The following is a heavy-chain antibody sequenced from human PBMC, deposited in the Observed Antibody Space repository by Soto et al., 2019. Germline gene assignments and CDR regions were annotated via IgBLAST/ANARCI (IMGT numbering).Heavy chain of an antibody. CDR1: GYAFTGYY. J-gene: IGHJ4*02. V-gene: IGHV1-2*04. CDR2: INPNRGGT. Sequence: ASVKVCCKASGYAFTGYYMNWVRQATGKGLERMGWINPNRGGTNYAQKFQGWVTMTGDTSISTAYMELNRLRSDDTAVYYFARGSTSVGVVISNNFDYWGQRTLVTVSS. CDR3: ARGSTSVGVVISNNFDY. D-gene: IGHD3-3*01.